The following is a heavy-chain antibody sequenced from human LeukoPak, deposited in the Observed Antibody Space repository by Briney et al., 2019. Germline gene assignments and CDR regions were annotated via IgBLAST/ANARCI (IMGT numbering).Heavy chain of an antibody. J-gene: IGHJ1*01. D-gene: IGHD3-22*01. CDR2: IIPILGIA. Sequence: GSSVKVSCKASGGTFSSYAISWVRQAPGQGLEWMGRIIPILGIANYAQKFQGRVTITADKSTSTAYMELSSLRSEDTAVYYCARDHYYDSSGYYRAEYFQHWGQGTLVTVSS. CDR3: ARDHYYDSSGYYRAEYFQH. V-gene: IGHV1-69*04. CDR1: GGTFSSYA.